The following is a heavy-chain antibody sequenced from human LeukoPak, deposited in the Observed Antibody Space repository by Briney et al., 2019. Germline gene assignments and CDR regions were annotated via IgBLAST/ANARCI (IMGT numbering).Heavy chain of an antibody. CDR1: GFTFSSFW. D-gene: IGHD3-16*01. CDR3: ARVRMGDDFNPFDY. Sequence: GGTLRLSCAASGFTFSSFWIYWVRHAPGKGLVWVSRIKSDGSETLYADSVKGRFTISRDNAKNTLYLQKNSLRAEDSAVYYCARVRMGDDFNPFDYWGQGTLVTVSS. J-gene: IGHJ4*02. CDR2: IKSDGSET. V-gene: IGHV3-74*01.